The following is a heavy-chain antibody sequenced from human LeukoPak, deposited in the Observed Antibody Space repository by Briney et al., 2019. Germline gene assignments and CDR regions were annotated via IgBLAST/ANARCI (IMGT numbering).Heavy chain of an antibody. CDR2: FPLSGPT. Sequence: SETLSLTCAVSGYSISSGYYWGWIRQPPGEGLEWIGSFPLSGPTLYNASLKSRVTISVDTSNNHLSLKLTSVTAADTAVYYCARYYGDYYNWFDSWGQGALVIVSS. CDR1: GYSISSGYY. J-gene: IGHJ5*01. V-gene: IGHV4-38-2*01. CDR3: ARYYGDYYNWFDS. D-gene: IGHD4-17*01.